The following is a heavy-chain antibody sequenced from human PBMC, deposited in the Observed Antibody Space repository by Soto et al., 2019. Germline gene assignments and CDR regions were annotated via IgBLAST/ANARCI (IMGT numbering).Heavy chain of an antibody. CDR3: ASLYYDSSGYYEYYYYYGMDV. J-gene: IGHJ6*02. CDR1: GGSISSSSYY. CDR2: IYYSGST. D-gene: IGHD3-22*01. Sequence: QLQLQESGPGLVKPSETLSLTCTVSGGSISSSSYYWGWIRQPPGKGLEWTGSIYYSGSTYYNPSIKSRVPISVDTSKNQCSLKLSSVTAADTAVYYCASLYYDSSGYYEYYYYYGMDVWGQGTTVTVSS. V-gene: IGHV4-39*01.